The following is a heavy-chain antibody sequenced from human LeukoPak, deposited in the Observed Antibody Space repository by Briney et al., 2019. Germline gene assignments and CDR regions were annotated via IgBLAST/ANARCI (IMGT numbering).Heavy chain of an antibody. V-gene: IGHV4-61*02. CDR2: IYTSGRT. Sequence: PSETLSLTCTVSGGSISSGSYYWSWIRQPAGKGLEWIGRIYTSGRTNYNPSLKSRVTISVDTSKNQFSLKLSSVTAADTAVYYCARDRLYCSGGSCYSWWFDPWGQGTLVTVSS. D-gene: IGHD2-15*01. CDR1: GGSISSGSYY. CDR3: ARDRLYCSGGSCYSWWFDP. J-gene: IGHJ5*02.